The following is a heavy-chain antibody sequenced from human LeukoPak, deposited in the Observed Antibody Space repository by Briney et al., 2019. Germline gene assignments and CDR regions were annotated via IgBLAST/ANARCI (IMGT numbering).Heavy chain of an antibody. CDR2: LYSTGGRT. D-gene: IGHD6-13*01. CDR1: GGSISSFY. V-gene: IGHV4-59*01. J-gene: IGHJ4*02. CDR3: ARHLAAATSAFGY. Sequence: SETLSLTCAVSGGSISSFYWSWIRQPPGKGLEWIAYLYSTGGRTNYNPSLKSRVTISVDPSKNHFSLKMNSVTTADTAVYYCARHLAAATSAFGYWGRGALVTVSS.